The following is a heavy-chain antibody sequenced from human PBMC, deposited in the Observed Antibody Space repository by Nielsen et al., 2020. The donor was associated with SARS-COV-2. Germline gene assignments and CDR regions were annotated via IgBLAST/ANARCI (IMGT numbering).Heavy chain of an antibody. CDR3: AKRSGYTNGWYGDY. J-gene: IGHJ4*02. Sequence: GESLKISCVVSGFTISTYAMSWVRQAPGKGLEWVSAISASTYYADSVKGRFTISRDNSKNTLYLQMNSLRAEDTAVYYCAKRSGYTNGWYGDYWGQGTLVTVSS. V-gene: IGHV3-23*01. CDR2: ISAST. D-gene: IGHD6-19*01. CDR1: GFTISTYA.